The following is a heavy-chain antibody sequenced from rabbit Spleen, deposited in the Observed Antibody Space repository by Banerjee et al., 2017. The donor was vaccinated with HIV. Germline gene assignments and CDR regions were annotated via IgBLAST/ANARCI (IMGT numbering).Heavy chain of an antibody. CDR2: INIVTGKS. V-gene: IGHV1S45*01. CDR1: GVSLNDKDV. Sequence: EQLEESGGGLVKPEGSLTLTCKASGVSLNDKDVMCWVRQAPGKGLEWIACINIVTGKSVYASWALGRFIMSRTSSTAVTLQMTSLTAADTATYFCARDLVAVIGWNFGWWGPGTLVTVS. D-gene: IGHD1-1*01. CDR3: ARDLVAVIGWNFGW. J-gene: IGHJ4*01.